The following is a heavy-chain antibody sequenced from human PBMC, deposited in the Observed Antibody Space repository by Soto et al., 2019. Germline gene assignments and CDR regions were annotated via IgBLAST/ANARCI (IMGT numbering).Heavy chain of an antibody. CDR2: IYNSGIT. Sequence: PSETLSLTCAVSGDSITSNHWNWIRQPPGRGLEWIGYIYNSGITKYNPSLKSRVIISVDTSKNQLSLKLSSVTAADTAVYYCARVSMSTVSWGFDPWGQGTLVTVSS. J-gene: IGHJ5*02. CDR1: GDSITSNH. CDR3: ARVSMSTVSWGFDP. D-gene: IGHD4-4*01. V-gene: IGHV4-59*01.